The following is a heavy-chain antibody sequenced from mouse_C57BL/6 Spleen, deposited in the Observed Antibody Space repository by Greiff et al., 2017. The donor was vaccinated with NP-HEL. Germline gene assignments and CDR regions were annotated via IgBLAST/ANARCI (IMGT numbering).Heavy chain of an antibody. V-gene: IGHV1-55*01. D-gene: IGHD3-2*02. CDR1: GYTFTSYW. CDR3: ARWSQGALAMDY. Sequence: QVQLKQPGAELVKPGASVKMSCKASGYTFTSYWITWVKQRPGQGLEWIGDIYPGSGSTNYNEKFKSKATLTVDTSSSTAYMQLSSLTSEDSAVYYCARWSQGALAMDYWGQGTSVTVSS. J-gene: IGHJ4*01. CDR2: IYPGSGST.